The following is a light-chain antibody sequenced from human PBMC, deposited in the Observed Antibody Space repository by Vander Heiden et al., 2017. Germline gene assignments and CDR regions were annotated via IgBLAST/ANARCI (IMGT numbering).Light chain of an antibody. CDR3: QQYYSTPPT. CDR1: QSVLYSSNNKNY. V-gene: IGKV4-1*01. J-gene: IGKJ2*01. CDR2: WAS. Sequence: DIVMTQSPASLAVALVERATINCKPSQSVLYSSNNKNYLAWYQQKPGQPPKLLIYWASTRQSGVPDRFSGSGSGTDFTLTISSLQAEDVAVYYCQQYYSTPPTFGQGTKLEI.